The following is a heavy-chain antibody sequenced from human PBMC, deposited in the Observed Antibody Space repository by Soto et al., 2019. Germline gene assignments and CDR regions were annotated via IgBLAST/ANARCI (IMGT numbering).Heavy chain of an antibody. V-gene: IGHV3-23*01. CDR2: VSGSGGST. CDR1: GASISSNF. J-gene: IGHJ3*02. D-gene: IGHD5-18*01. Sequence: PSETLSLTCSVSGASISSNFWSWVRQAPGKGLEWVSGVSGSGGSTYCVDSVKGRFTISRDNSKNTLYLQMNSLRAEDTAVYYCAKDFGYNYGYDAFDIWGQGTMVTVSS. CDR3: AKDFGYNYGYDAFDI.